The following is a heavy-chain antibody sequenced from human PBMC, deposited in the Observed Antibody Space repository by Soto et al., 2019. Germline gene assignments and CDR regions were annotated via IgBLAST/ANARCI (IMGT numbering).Heavy chain of an antibody. Sequence: PGGSMRLSCAASGFTFSSYAMSWVRQAPGKGLEWVSAISGSGGSTYYADSVKGRFTISRDNSKNTLYLQMNSLRAEDTAVYYCAKGYYDILTGHPAYSGQGTLVPVSS. D-gene: IGHD3-9*01. CDR2: ISGSGGST. CDR1: GFTFSSYA. J-gene: IGHJ1*01. V-gene: IGHV3-23*01. CDR3: AKGYYDILTGHPAY.